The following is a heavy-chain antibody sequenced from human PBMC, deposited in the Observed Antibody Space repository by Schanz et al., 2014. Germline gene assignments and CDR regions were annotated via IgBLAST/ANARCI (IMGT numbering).Heavy chain of an antibody. J-gene: IGHJ4*02. D-gene: IGHD3-10*01. CDR2: ISDSGGSM. Sequence: EVQLLESGGGLVQPGGSLRLSCAASGFTFSSYAMSWVRQAPGKGLEWVSAISDSGGSMFYADSVKGRFTISRDNSKNTLYLQMNSLRAEDTAVYYCAKNFGSGSYGSPFDYWGQGTLVTVSS. CDR1: GFTFSSYA. V-gene: IGHV3-23*01. CDR3: AKNFGSGSYGSPFDY.